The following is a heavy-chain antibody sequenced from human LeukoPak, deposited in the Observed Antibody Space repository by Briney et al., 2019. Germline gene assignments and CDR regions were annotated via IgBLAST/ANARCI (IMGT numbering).Heavy chain of an antibody. J-gene: IGHJ4*02. D-gene: IGHD3-22*01. CDR1: GYSISSGYY. Sequence: KPSETLSLTCTVSGYSISSGYYWGWIRQPPGKGLEWIGSIYHSGSTYYNPSLKSRVTISVDTSKNQFSLKLSSVTAADTAVYYCAREHYYDSSGYYFFDYWGQGTLVTVSS. CDR3: AREHYYDSSGYYFFDY. CDR2: IYHSGST. V-gene: IGHV4-38-2*02.